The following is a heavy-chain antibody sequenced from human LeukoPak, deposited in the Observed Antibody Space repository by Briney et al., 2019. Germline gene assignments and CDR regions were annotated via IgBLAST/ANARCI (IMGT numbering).Heavy chain of an antibody. CDR3: ARDYEQWLVPAYYFDY. Sequence: PGGSLRLSCAGSKFTFSSYAIHWVRQAPGKGLDWVAVISYDGNNKYYADSVKGRLTISRDNSKDTLYLQMNSLRAEDTAVYYCARDYEQWLVPAYYFDYWGQGTLVTVSS. J-gene: IGHJ4*02. CDR1: KFTFSSYA. CDR2: ISYDGNNK. V-gene: IGHV3-30-3*01. D-gene: IGHD6-19*01.